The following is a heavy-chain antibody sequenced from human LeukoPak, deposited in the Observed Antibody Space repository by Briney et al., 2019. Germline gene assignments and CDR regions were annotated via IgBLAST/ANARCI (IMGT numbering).Heavy chain of an antibody. CDR3: ARDSKYAFDK. Sequence: PGGSLRLSCAASGFTFSGYSMNWVRQAPGKGLEWISYIRTDNGNTNYADTVKGRFTISGDKTNNSLYLQMNSLRDDDRVVCYCARDSKYAFDKWGQGTLVTVSS. CDR1: GFTFSGYS. D-gene: IGHD2-2*01. CDR2: IRTDNGNT. J-gene: IGHJ4*02. V-gene: IGHV3-48*02.